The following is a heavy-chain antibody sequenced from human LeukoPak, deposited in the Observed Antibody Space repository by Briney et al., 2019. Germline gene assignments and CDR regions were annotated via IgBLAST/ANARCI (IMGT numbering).Heavy chain of an antibody. CDR3: ASNWNDRGRYYYGMDV. Sequence: SVKVSCKASGYTFTSYGISWVRQAPGQGLEWMGGIIPIFGTANYAQKFQGRVTITADESTSTAYMELSSLRSEDTAVYYCASNWNDRGRYYYGMDVWGQGTTVTVSS. V-gene: IGHV1-69*13. D-gene: IGHD1-1*01. J-gene: IGHJ6*02. CDR2: IIPIFGTA. CDR1: GYTFTSYG.